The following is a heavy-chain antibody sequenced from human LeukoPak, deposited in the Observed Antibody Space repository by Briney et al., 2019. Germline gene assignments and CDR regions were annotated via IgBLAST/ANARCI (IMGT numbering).Heavy chain of an antibody. V-gene: IGHV4-39*01. Sequence: PSETLSLTCTVSGGSISSSSYYWGWIRQPPGKGLEWIGSIYYSGSTYYNPSLKRRVTISVDTSKNQFSLKLSSVTAADTAVYYCARFYCSSTSCYSNYGMDVWGQGTTVTVSS. J-gene: IGHJ6*02. CDR1: GGSISSSSYY. CDR3: ARFYCSSTSCYSNYGMDV. D-gene: IGHD2-2*01. CDR2: IYYSGST.